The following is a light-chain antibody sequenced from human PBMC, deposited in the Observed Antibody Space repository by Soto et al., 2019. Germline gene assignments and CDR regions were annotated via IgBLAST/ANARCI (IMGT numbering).Light chain of an antibody. CDR1: QSVSSN. CDR3: QQYHDRPLT. CDR2: DVS. Sequence: EIVMTQSPATLSVSPGERASLSCRASQSVSSNFAWYQQRPAQAPRLLIYDVSTRATGVPTRFSGSGSGTEITLTISSLQSEDFAVYYWQQYHDRPLTFSRGTRVEIK. V-gene: IGKV3D-15*01. J-gene: IGKJ4*01.